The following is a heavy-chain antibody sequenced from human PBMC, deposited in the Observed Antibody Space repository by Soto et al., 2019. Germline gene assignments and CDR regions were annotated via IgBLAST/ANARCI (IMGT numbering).Heavy chain of an antibody. D-gene: IGHD1-26*01. V-gene: IGHV4-31*03. J-gene: IGHJ4*02. CDR1: GGSISRGGYY. CDR2: IYYSGNT. Sequence: SETLSLTCSVSGGSISRGGYYWSWIRQHPGRGLEWIGYIYYSGNTYYNPSLKSRVTISVDTSKNQFSLKLSAVTAADTAVYYCARGRVGATTDYFDYWGQGTLVTVSS. CDR3: ARGRVGATTDYFDY.